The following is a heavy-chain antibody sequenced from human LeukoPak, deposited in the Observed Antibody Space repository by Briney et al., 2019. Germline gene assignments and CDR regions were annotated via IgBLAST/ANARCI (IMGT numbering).Heavy chain of an antibody. CDR2: IYYSGKS. CDR3: ARDVGYCSSASCYVWFDP. J-gene: IGHJ5*02. CDR1: GGSVSSGSYY. D-gene: IGHD2-2*01. Sequence: PSETLSLTCTVSGGSVSSGSYYWSWIRQPPGKGLEWIGYIYYSGKSNYNPSLSSRVTMSVDTSKNQFSLRLSSVTAADTAIYYCARDVGYCSSASCYVWFDPWGQGTLVTVSS. V-gene: IGHV4-61*01.